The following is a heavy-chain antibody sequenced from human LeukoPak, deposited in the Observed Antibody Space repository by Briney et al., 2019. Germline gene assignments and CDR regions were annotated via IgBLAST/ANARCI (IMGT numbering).Heavy chain of an antibody. CDR1: GYTFTGYY. J-gene: IGHJ4*02. Sequence: GASVKVSCKASGYTFTGYYMHWVRQAPGQGLEWMGWINPNSGGTNYAQKFQGRVTMTRDTSISTAYMELSRLRSDDTAVYYCAVLRYYDILTHDYWGQGTLVTVSS. CDR2: INPNSGGT. V-gene: IGHV1-2*02. CDR3: AVLRYYDILTHDY. D-gene: IGHD3-9*01.